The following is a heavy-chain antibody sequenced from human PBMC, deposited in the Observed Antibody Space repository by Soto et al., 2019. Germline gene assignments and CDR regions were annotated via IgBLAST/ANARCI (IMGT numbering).Heavy chain of an antibody. CDR3: ARDPGYRGKVAFDI. J-gene: IGHJ3*02. D-gene: IGHD5-12*01. CDR1: GYTFTSYA. V-gene: IGHV1-3*01. Sequence: ASVKVSCKASGYTFTSYAMHWVRQAPGQRLEWMGWINADNGNTKYAQKLQGRVTMTTDTSTSTAYMELRSLRSDDTAVYYCARDPGYRGKVAFDIWGQGTMVTVSS. CDR2: INADNGNT.